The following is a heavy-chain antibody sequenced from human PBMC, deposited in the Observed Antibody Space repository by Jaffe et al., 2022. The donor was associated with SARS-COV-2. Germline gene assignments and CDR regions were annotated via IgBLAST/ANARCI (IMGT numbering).Heavy chain of an antibody. CDR3: ARWGYQRNSYFDY. Sequence: QVQLQESGPGLVKPSETLSLTCTVSGGSISSYYWSWIRQPPGKGLEWIGYIYYSGSTNYNPSLKSRVTISVDTSKNQFSLKLSSVTAADTAVYYCARWGYQRNSYFDYWGQGTLVTVSS. CDR2: IYYSGST. D-gene: IGHD2-2*01. CDR1: GGSISSYY. J-gene: IGHJ4*02. V-gene: IGHV4-59*01.